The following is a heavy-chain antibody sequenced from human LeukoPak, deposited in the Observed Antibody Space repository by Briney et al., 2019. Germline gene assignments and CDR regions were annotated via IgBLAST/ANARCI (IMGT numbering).Heavy chain of an antibody. CDR3: AREVDDCSSTSCRRKNYYYYHYMDV. V-gene: IGHV4-59*12. D-gene: IGHD2-2*01. J-gene: IGHJ6*03. CDR1: GVSISNYY. CDR2: IYYSGST. Sequence: PSETLSLTCTVSGVSISNYYWSWIRQPPGKGLEWIGYIYYSGSTKYNPSLKSRVTISVDTSKNQFSLKLSSVTAADTAVYYCAREVDDCSSTSCRRKNYYYYHYMDVWGKGTTVTISS.